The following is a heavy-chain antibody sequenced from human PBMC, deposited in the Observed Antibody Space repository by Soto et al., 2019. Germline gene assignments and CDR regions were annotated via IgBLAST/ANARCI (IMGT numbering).Heavy chain of an antibody. Sequence: EVQLVESGGGLVQPGGSLRLSCAASGFSFSSSGMNWVRQAPGKGLEWVSYISSSSSAIYYADSVKGRFTISRDNAKNSLYLQMNSLGADDTAVYYCASDSWGDWGQGTLVTVSS. CDR3: ASDSWGD. CDR1: GFSFSSSG. CDR2: ISSSSSAI. J-gene: IGHJ4*02. D-gene: IGHD3-10*01. V-gene: IGHV3-48*01.